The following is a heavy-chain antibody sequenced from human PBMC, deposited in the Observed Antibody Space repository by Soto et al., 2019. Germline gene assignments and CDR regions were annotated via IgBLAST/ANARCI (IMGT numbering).Heavy chain of an antibody. J-gene: IGHJ5*02. CDR3: ARKAYYYGSGSSYVNWFDP. D-gene: IGHD3-10*01. V-gene: IGHV3-11*01. Sequence: LRLSCAASGFTFSDYYMSWIRQAPGKGLEWVSYISSSGSTIYYADSVKGRFTISRDNAKNSLYLQMNSLRAEDTAVYYCARKAYYYGSGSSYVNWFDPWGQGTLVTVS. CDR1: GFTFSDYY. CDR2: ISSSGSTI.